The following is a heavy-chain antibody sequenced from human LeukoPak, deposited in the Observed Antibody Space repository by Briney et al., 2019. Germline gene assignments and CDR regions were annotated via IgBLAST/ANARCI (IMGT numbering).Heavy chain of an antibody. CDR2: IYYSGST. Sequence: SETLSLTCTVSGGSISSYYWSWIRQPPGKGLEWIGYIYYSGSTNYNPSLKSRVTISVDTSKNQFSLKLSSVTAADTAVYYCARTPSITIFGVVIDSEYYFDYWGQGTLVTVSS. CDR3: ARTPSITIFGVVIDSEYYFDY. D-gene: IGHD3-3*01. V-gene: IGHV4-59*01. J-gene: IGHJ4*02. CDR1: GGSISSYY.